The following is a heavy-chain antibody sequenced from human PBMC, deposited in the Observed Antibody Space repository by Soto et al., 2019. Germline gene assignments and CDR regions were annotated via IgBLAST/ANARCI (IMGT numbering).Heavy chain of an antibody. Sequence: QVQLVESGGGVVQPGRSLRLSCAASGFSFSGYGMHWVRQAPGKGPEWVAVISYDGSDKYYVDSVKGRFTISRDNSKNTLYLQMNSLRTKDTAVYYCVKGTRPYDSGGLTLWGQGTMVTVSS. D-gene: IGHD3-22*01. CDR2: ISYDGSDK. J-gene: IGHJ3*01. CDR1: GFSFSGYG. CDR3: VKGTRPYDSGGLTL. V-gene: IGHV3-30*18.